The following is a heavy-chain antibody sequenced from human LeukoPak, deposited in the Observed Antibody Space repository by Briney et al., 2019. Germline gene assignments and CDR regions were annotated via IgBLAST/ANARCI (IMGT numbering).Heavy chain of an antibody. D-gene: IGHD1-14*01. Sequence: ASVKVSCETSGYPFSTYEINWVRQAAGQGLEWMGWVHPNSGNTDYAQKFQGRVTMTRDTSINTAYMELSGLRSDDTAVYFCTRGPRNDPWGQGTLVTVSS. CDR1: GYPFSTYE. J-gene: IGHJ5*02. CDR3: TRGPRNDP. V-gene: IGHV1-8*01. CDR2: VHPNSGNT.